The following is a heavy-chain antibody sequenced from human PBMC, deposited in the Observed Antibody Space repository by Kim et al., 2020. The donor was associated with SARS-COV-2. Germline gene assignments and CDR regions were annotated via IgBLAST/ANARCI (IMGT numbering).Heavy chain of an antibody. Sequence: ASVKVSCKASGYSFTSYTVHWVRQAPGQRLEWMGWINPGTGNTQYSEKFRGRVTFIRDTSASTAYMELNGLTYEDTALYYCAKPIALAGTASPDDYCGRG. J-gene: IGHJ4*01. CDR3: AKPIALAGTASPDDY. V-gene: IGHV1-3*01. CDR1: GYSFTSYT. CDR2: INPGTGNT. D-gene: IGHD6-13*01.